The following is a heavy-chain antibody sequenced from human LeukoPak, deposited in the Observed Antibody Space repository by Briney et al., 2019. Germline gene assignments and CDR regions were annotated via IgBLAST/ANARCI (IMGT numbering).Heavy chain of an antibody. D-gene: IGHD7-27*01. V-gene: IGHV4-38-2*02. CDR3: AREFENWGLGAFDI. J-gene: IGHJ3*02. CDR2: IYHSGST. Sequence: SETLSLTCTVSGYSISSGYYWGWIRQPPGKGLEWIGSIYHSGSTYYNPSLKSRVTISVDTSKNQFSLKLSSVTAADTAVYYCAREFENWGLGAFDIWGQGTMVTVSS. CDR1: GYSISSGYY.